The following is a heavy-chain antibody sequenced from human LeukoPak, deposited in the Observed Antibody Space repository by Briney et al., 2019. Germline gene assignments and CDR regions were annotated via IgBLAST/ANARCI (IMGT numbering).Heavy chain of an antibody. Sequence: PSETLSLTCTVSGGSISSYYWSWIRQPPGKGLEWIGYIYYSGSTNYNPSLKSRVTMSEDTSRNQFSLKLTSVTAADTAVYYCAREGSWHNWFDPWGQGTLVTVSS. J-gene: IGHJ5*02. V-gene: IGHV4-59*12. CDR3: AREGSWHNWFDP. D-gene: IGHD6-13*01. CDR2: IYYSGST. CDR1: GGSISSYY.